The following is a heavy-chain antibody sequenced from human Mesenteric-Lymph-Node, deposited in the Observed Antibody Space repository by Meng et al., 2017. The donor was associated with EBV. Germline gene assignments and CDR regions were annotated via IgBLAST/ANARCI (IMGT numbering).Heavy chain of an antibody. CDR1: GYNFNSYY. CDR3: TRVVYREFDP. J-gene: IGHJ5*02. CDR2: INPSGGST. V-gene: IGHV1-46*02. Sequence: QVQLVQSGAEMKKTGASVMVSCKASGYNFNSYYMHWVRQAPGQGLEWMGIINPSGGSTTFAQKFEGRVTLTRDTSTNTVYMELRSLRSEDTAVYYCTRVVYREFDPWGQGTLVTVSS. D-gene: IGHD5/OR15-5a*01.